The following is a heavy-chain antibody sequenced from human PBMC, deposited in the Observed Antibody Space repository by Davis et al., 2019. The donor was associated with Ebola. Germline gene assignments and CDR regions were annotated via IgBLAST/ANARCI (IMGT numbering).Heavy chain of an antibody. CDR3: ARGPAYYYDSSGYYYFDY. J-gene: IGHJ4*02. CDR1: GFTFSSYA. Sequence: GGSLRLSCAASGFTFSSYAMSWVRQAPGKGLEWVANIKQDGSEKYYADSVKGRFTISRDNSKNTLYLQMNSLRAEDTAVYYCARGPAYYYDSSGYYYFDYWGQGTLVTVSS. V-gene: IGHV3-7*01. D-gene: IGHD3-22*01. CDR2: IKQDGSEK.